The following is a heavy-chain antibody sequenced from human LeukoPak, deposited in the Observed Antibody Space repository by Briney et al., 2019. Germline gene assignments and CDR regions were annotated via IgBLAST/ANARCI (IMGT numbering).Heavy chain of an antibody. CDR1: GGSISRYY. Sequence: SETLSLTCTVSGGSISRYYWSWIRQPAGKGLEWIGRIYTSGSTNYNPSLKSRVTMSVDTSKNQFSLKLSSVTAAATAVYYCARDTEYSSSSYYYYYYMDVWGKGTTVTVSS. J-gene: IGHJ6*03. D-gene: IGHD6-6*01. CDR3: ARDTEYSSSSYYYYYYMDV. CDR2: IYTSGST. V-gene: IGHV4-4*07.